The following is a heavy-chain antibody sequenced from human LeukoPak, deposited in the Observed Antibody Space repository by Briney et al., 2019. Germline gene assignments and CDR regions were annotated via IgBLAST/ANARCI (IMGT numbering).Heavy chain of an antibody. J-gene: IGHJ5*02. CDR3: ARVAYSSGWSQNNWFDP. V-gene: IGHV4-31*03. CDR1: GGSISSGGYY. CDR2: IYYSEST. Sequence: SQTLSLTCTVSGGSISSGGYYWSWIRQHPGKGLEWIGYIYYSESTYYNPSLKSRVTISVDTSKNQFSLKLSSVTAADTAVYYCARVAYSSGWSQNNWFDPWGQGTLVTVSS. D-gene: IGHD6-19*01.